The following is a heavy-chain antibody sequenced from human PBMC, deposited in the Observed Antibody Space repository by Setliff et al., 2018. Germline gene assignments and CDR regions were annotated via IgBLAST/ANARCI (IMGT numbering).Heavy chain of an antibody. Sequence: PGGSLRLSCAASGFTFSSYSMNWVRQAPGKGLEWVSSISSSSSYIYYADSVKGRFTISRDNAKNSLYLQMNSLRAEDTAVYYCARGERGTTSDYFDYWGQGTLVTVSS. CDR2: ISSSSSYI. CDR1: GFTFSSYS. J-gene: IGHJ4*02. CDR3: ARGERGTTSDYFDY. V-gene: IGHV3-21*01. D-gene: IGHD3-16*01.